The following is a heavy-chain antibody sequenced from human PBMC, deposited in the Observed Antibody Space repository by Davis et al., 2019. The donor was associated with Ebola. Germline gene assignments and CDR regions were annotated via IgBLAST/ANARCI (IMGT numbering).Heavy chain of an antibody. CDR2: IKQDGSEK. CDR3: ARAVGRGAWFDP. Sequence: GESLKISCAASGFTFSSYWMSWVRQAPGKGLEWVANIKQDGSEKYYVDSVKGRFTISRDNAKNSLYLQMNSLRAEDTAVYYCARAVGRGAWFDPWGQGTLVTVSS. J-gene: IGHJ5*02. D-gene: IGHD3-10*01. CDR1: GFTFSSYW. V-gene: IGHV3-7*01.